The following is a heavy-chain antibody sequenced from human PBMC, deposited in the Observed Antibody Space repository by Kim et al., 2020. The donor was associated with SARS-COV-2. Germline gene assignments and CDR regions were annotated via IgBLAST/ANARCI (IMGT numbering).Heavy chain of an antibody. CDR3: ARIRCDCGRSSCQAAYFDY. J-gene: IGHJ4*02. CDR2: IDWDDDK. V-gene: IGHV2-70*17. CDR1: GFSLSTRGMC. D-gene: IGHD2-2*01. Sequence: SGPTLVNPTQTLTLTCTFSGFSLSTRGMCVSWIRQPPGKALEWLARIDWDDDKFYSTSMKTRLTVSKDTSKNQVALSMTNTDPVDTGTYYCARIRCDCGRSSCQAAYFDYWGQGTLVTVSS.